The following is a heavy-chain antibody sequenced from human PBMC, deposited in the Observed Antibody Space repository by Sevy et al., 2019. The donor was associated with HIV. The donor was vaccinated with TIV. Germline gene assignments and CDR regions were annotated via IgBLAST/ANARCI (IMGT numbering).Heavy chain of an antibody. CDR1: GFTFHTYW. J-gene: IGHJ5*02. V-gene: IGHV3-30-3*01. Sequence: GGSLRLSCAASGFTFHTYWMQWVRQAPGKGLEWVAVISYDGNIRYYGDSVKGRFTISRDDSKNTLYLQMNSLRAEDTAVYYCARDLGYESSGYLPFFDPRGQGTLVTVSS. CDR3: ARDLGYESSGYLPFFDP. CDR2: ISYDGNIR. D-gene: IGHD3-22*01.